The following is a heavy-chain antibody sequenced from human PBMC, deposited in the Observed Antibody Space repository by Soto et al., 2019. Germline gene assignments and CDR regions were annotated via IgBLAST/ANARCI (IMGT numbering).Heavy chain of an antibody. J-gene: IGHJ1*01. V-gene: IGHV4-39*01. CDR3: ARLWGMTPTEYFQH. Sequence: QLQLQESGPGLVKPSETLSLTCTVSGGSISSSSYYWGWIRQPPGKGLEWIGSIYYSGSTYYNPSLKSRVTISVDTSKNQFSLKLSSVTAADTAVYYCARLWGMTPTEYFQHWGQGTLVTVSS. CDR2: IYYSGST. CDR1: GGSISSSSYY. D-gene: IGHD3-16*01.